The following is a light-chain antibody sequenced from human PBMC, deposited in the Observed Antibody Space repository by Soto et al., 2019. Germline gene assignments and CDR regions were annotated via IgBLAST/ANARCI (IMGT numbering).Light chain of an antibody. V-gene: IGLV3-21*04. CDR3: PVWDSSSDHVI. Sequence: SYERTQPPSESLAPGQTASITCGGHSIGSKSVHWYQQKPGQAPIVVIYYDSDRPSGIPERFAGSNSGNTATLTISRVEAGDEADYYCPVWDSSSDHVIFGGGTKLTVL. J-gene: IGLJ2*01. CDR1: SIGSKS. CDR2: YDS.